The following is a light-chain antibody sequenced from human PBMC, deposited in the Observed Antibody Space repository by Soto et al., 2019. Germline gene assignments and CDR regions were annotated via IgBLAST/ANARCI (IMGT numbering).Light chain of an antibody. V-gene: IGLV2-14*01. CDR3: SSYTSSTTQI. Sequence: QSVLTQPASVSGSPGHSITISCTGTSSDVGGYNYVSWYQQHPGKAPKLMIYDVTNRPSGVSNRFSGSKSGNTASLTISGLQAEDEADYYCSSYTSSTTQIFGIGTKVTVL. CDR1: SSDVGGYNY. J-gene: IGLJ1*01. CDR2: DVT.